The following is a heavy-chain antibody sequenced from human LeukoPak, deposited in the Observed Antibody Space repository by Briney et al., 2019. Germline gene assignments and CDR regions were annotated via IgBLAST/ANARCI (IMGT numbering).Heavy chain of an antibody. CDR3: ARGYSTSSYFDY. Sequence: GGSLRLSCAASGFTFSSYSMNWVRQAPGKGLEWVSSISSSSSYIYYADSVKGRFTIPRDNAKNSLYLQMNSLRAEDTAVYYCARGYSTSSYFDYWGQGTLVTVSS. D-gene: IGHD6-6*01. V-gene: IGHV3-21*01. CDR1: GFTFSSYS. CDR2: ISSSSSYI. J-gene: IGHJ4*02.